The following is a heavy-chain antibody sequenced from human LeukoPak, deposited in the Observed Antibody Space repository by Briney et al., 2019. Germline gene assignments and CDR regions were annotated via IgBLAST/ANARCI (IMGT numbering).Heavy chain of an antibody. Sequence: GGSLRPSCAASGFTLSSHGMTWVRQAPGKGLEWVSGISHDAFATYYADSVKGRFTISRDTSKNTLFLQMNSLRAEDTAVYYCAKNSQSYFDYWGRGTLVTVSS. CDR1: GFTLSSHG. CDR3: AKNSQSYFDY. CDR2: ISHDAFAT. J-gene: IGHJ4*02. D-gene: IGHD4-11*01. V-gene: IGHV3-23*01.